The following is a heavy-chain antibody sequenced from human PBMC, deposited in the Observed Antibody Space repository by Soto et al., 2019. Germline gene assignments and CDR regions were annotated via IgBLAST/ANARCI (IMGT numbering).Heavy chain of an antibody. CDR2: ISSSSSTI. V-gene: IGHV3-48*02. CDR3: ARGEGDYVWGSYRTYNWFDP. J-gene: IGHJ5*02. D-gene: IGHD3-16*02. Sequence: EVQLVESGGGLVQPGGSLRLSCAASGFTFSSYSMNWVRQAPGKGLEWDSYISSSSSTIYYADSVKGRFTISRDNAKNSLYLQMNSLRDEDTAVYYCARGEGDYVWGSYRTYNWFDPWGQGTLVTVSS. CDR1: GFTFSSYS.